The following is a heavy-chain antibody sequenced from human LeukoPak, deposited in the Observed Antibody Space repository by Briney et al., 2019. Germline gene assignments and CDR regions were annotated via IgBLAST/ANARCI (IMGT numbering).Heavy chain of an antibody. Sequence: PSETLSLTCTVSGGSISSGDYYWSWIRQPPGKGLEWIGYIYYSGSTNYNPSLKSRVTISVDTSKNQFSLKLSSVTAADTAVYYCASLRSDSSGYYNLRIDYWGQGTLVTVSS. D-gene: IGHD3-22*01. CDR3: ASLRSDSSGYYNLRIDY. J-gene: IGHJ4*02. V-gene: IGHV4-61*08. CDR2: IYYSGST. CDR1: GGSISSGDYY.